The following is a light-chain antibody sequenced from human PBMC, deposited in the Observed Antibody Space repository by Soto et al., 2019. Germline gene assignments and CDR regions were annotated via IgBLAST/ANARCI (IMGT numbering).Light chain of an antibody. CDR1: SSDVGNYNL. Sequence: QSVLTQPASVSGSPGQSITISCTGTSSDVGNYNLVSWYQQHPGKAPKLMIYEGSKRPSGISNRFSGSKSGNTASLTISGLQAEDEADYYCCSYVPISTWVFGGGTKVTVL. CDR3: CSYVPISTWV. CDR2: EGS. J-gene: IGLJ3*02. V-gene: IGLV2-23*01.